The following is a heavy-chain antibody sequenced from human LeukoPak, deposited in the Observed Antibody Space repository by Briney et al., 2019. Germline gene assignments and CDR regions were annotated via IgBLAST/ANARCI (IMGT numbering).Heavy chain of an antibody. D-gene: IGHD2-15*01. CDR3: ARDVGQYCSGGSCYPLDY. Sequence: ASVKVSCKTSGYTLTSYGISWVRQAPGQGLEWMGWINPNNGNTDYAQRLQGRLTVTKDTSTSTAYMELRSLRSDDTALYYCARDVGQYCSGGSCYPLDYWGQGTLVTVSS. CDR1: GYTLTSYG. CDR2: INPNNGNT. J-gene: IGHJ4*02. V-gene: IGHV1-18*04.